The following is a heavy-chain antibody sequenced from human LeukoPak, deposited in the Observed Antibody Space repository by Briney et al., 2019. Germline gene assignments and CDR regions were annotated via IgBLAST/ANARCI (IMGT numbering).Heavy chain of an antibody. CDR3: ARDLRLPEDY. Sequence: ASVKVSCKASGGTFSSYAISWERQAPGQGLEWMGGIIPIFGTANYAQKFQGRVTMTRDTSTSTVYMELSSLRSEDTAVYYCARDLRLPEDYWGQGTLVTVSS. CDR1: GGTFSSYA. CDR2: IIPIFGTA. V-gene: IGHV1-69*05. J-gene: IGHJ4*02. D-gene: IGHD6-25*01.